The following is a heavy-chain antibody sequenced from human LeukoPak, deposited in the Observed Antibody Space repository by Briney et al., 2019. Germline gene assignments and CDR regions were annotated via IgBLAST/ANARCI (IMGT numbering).Heavy chain of an antibody. CDR3: AKDNYYYDSSGYYFFDY. CDR1: GFTFSTYA. D-gene: IGHD3-22*01. V-gene: IGHV3-23*01. CDR2: ISGSGGGT. J-gene: IGHJ4*02. Sequence: PGGSLRLSCAASGFTFSTYAMSWVRQAAGKGLEWVSLISGSGGGTYYADSVKGRFTISRDNSKNTLYLQLNSLRVEDTAVYYCAKDNYYYDSSGYYFFDYWGQGSLVTVSS.